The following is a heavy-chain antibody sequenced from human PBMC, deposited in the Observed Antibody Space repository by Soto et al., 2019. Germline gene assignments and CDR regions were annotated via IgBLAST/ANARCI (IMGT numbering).Heavy chain of an antibody. CDR2: IWYDGSNK. CDR1: GFTFSSYG. V-gene: IGHV3-33*01. J-gene: IGHJ3*02. CDR3: ARAGDGYNTPDAFHI. D-gene: IGHD5-12*01. Sequence: QVQLVESGGGVVQPGRSLRLSCAASGFTFSSYGMHWVRQAPGKGLEWVAVIWYDGSNKYYADSGKGRFTISRDNSKNTLNLQMNSLRAEDTAVYYCARAGDGYNTPDAFHIWGQGTMVTVSS.